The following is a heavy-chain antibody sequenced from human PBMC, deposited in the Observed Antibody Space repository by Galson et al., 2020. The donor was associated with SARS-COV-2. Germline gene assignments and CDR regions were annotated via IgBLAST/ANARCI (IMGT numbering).Heavy chain of an antibody. CDR3: ARCSNIIATRNHWFDP. J-gene: IGHJ5*02. CDR1: GYTLTSYG. Sequence: ASVKVSCTASGYTLTSYGITWVRQAPGQGLEWMGWIDAYNGNTNYAEKFQGRVTLTTDTSTSTVYMELSSLRSDDTAVYYCARCSNIIATRNHWFDPWAQGTLLTVSS. CDR2: IDAYNGNT. V-gene: IGHV1-18*04. D-gene: IGHD6-6*01.